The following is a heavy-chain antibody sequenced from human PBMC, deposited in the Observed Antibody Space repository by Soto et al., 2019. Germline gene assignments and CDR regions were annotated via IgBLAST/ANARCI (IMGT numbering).Heavy chain of an antibody. J-gene: IGHJ5*02. Sequence: QLQLQESGPGLVKPSETLSLTCTVSGGSISSSSYYWGWIRQPPGKGLEWIGSIYYSGSTYYNPSLKSRVTISVDTSKNQFSRKLSSGTAADTAVYYCAIHRGPSSLGYCSSTSCYGWFDPWGQGTLVTVSS. CDR2: IYYSGST. V-gene: IGHV4-39*01. D-gene: IGHD2-2*01. CDR1: GGSISSSSYY. CDR3: AIHRGPSSLGYCSSTSCYGWFDP.